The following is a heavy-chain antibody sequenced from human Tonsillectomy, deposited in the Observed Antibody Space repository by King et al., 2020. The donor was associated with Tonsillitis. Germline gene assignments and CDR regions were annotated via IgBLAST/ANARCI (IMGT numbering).Heavy chain of an antibody. CDR1: GGSISSGSYY. CDR2: IYTTGRT. D-gene: IGHD4-17*01. J-gene: IGHJ2*01. V-gene: IGHV4-61*02. Sequence: QLQESGPGLVKASQTLSLTCTVSGGSISSGSYYWSWIRQPAGKGLEWIGRIYTTGRTNHNPSLKSRVTMSVDTSKNQFSLKLSSVTAADTAVYYCARTTVTNARNGYFDLWGRGTLVTVSS. CDR3: ARTTVTNARNGYFDL.